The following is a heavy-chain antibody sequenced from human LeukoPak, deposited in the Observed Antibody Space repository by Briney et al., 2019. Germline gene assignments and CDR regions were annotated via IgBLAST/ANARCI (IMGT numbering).Heavy chain of an antibody. Sequence: GGSLRLSCAASGFTFSSYGMHWVRQAPGKGLEWVAVISYDGSNKYYADSVKGRFTISRDNSKNTLYLQMNSLRAEDTAVYYCAKDEDKAFDIWGQGTMVTVSS. J-gene: IGHJ3*02. CDR1: GFTFSSYG. CDR2: ISYDGSNK. V-gene: IGHV3-30*18. CDR3: AKDEDKAFDI.